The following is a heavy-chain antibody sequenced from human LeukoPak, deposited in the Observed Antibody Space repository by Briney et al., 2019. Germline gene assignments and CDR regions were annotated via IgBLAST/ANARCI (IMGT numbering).Heavy chain of an antibody. V-gene: IGHV3-15*01. CDR2: IKSKTDGGTT. CDR1: GFTFSNAW. CDR3: ARDFPYYYYYYMDV. Sequence: GGSLRLSCAASGFTFSNAWMSWVRQAPGKGLEWVGRIKSKTDGGTTDYAAPVKGRFTISRDDSKNTLYLQMNSLRAEDTAVYYCARDFPYYYYYYMDVWGKGTTVTVSS. J-gene: IGHJ6*03.